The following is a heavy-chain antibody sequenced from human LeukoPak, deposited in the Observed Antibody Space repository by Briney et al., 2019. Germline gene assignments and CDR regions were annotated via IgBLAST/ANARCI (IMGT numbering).Heavy chain of an antibody. J-gene: IGHJ4*02. CDR1: GFTFSSYG. CDR2: IWYDGSNK. D-gene: IGHD6-19*01. V-gene: IGHV3-33*06. Sequence: GGSLRLSCAASGFTFSSYGMHWVRQAPGKGLEWVAVIWYDGSNKYYADSVKGRFTISRDNSKNTLYLQMNSLRAEDTAVYYCAKSLRSGWQRYFDYWGQGTLVTVSS. CDR3: AKSLRSGWQRYFDY.